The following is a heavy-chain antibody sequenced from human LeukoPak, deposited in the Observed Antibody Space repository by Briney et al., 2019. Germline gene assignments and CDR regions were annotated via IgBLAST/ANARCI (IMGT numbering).Heavy chain of an antibody. D-gene: IGHD1-26*01. CDR1: GGSFSGYY. Sequence: SETLSLTCAVYGGSFSGYYWSWIRQPPGKGLEWIGEINHSGSTNYNPSLKSRVTISVDTSKNQFSLKLSSVTAADTAVYYCARESSGSYYHFDYWGQGTLVTVSS. CDR2: INHSGST. J-gene: IGHJ4*02. V-gene: IGHV4-34*01. CDR3: ARESSGSYYHFDY.